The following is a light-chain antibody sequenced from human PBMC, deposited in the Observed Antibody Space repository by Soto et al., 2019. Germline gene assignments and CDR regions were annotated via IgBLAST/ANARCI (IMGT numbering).Light chain of an antibody. CDR3: HQYNSS. CDR1: QDIGNF. J-gene: IGKJ2*01. V-gene: IGKV1-5*03. CDR2: KAS. Sequence: IMMTQSPSSLSAFVGDRVTITCRASQDIGNFLAWYQQKPGKAAKLLIYKASNLESGVPSRFSGSGSGTEFTPTISSLQPDDFATYYCHQYNSSFGQGTKVDI.